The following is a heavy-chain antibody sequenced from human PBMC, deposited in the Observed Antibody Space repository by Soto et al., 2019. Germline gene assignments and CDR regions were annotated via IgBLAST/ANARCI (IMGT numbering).Heavy chain of an antibody. J-gene: IGHJ3*02. CDR3: ARDSRLRITIIVVAPPFDAFHI. CDR2: INPSGGST. Sequence: GASVKVSCKASGYTFTSYYMHWVRQAPGQGLEWMGIINPSGGSTSYAQKFQGRVTMTRDTSTSTVYMELSSLRSEDTAGYDCARDSRLRITIIVVAPPFDAFHIWGPGTMVTVSS. CDR1: GYTFTSYY. D-gene: IGHD3-22*01. V-gene: IGHV1-46*01.